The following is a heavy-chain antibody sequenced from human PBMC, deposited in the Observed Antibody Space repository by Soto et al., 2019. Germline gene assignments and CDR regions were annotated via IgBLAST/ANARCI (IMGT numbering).Heavy chain of an antibody. Sequence: ASVKVSCKASGYTFTSYYMHWVRQAPGQGLEWMGIINPSGGSTSYAQKLQGRVTMTRDTSTSTVYMELSSLRSEDTAVYYCARDITMIVVVHYYYYGMDVWGQGTTVTVSS. D-gene: IGHD3-22*01. CDR3: ARDITMIVVVHYYYYGMDV. CDR2: INPSGGST. V-gene: IGHV1-46*01. J-gene: IGHJ6*02. CDR1: GYTFTSYY.